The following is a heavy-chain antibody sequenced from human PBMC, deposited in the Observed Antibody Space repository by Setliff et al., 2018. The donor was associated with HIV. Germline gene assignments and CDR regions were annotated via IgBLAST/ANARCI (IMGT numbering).Heavy chain of an antibody. J-gene: IGHJ3*01. Sequence: GGSLRLSCEASGFTVIDYALNWVRQAPGKGLEWVSSISSSGSYIYYAASLKGRFTITRDNARNSLYLEMSTLRAEDTALYYCARSRNGWLYNDPLLFWGQGTMVTVSS. CDR3: ARSRNGWLYNDPLLF. CDR2: ISSSGSYI. V-gene: IGHV3-21*01. CDR1: GFTVIDYA. D-gene: IGHD6-19*01.